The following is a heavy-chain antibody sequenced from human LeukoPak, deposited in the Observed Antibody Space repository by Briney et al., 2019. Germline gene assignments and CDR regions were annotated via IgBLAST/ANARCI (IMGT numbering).Heavy chain of an antibody. Sequence: GGSLRLSCAASGFTFSSYEMNWVRQAPGKGLEWVSYISSSGSTIYYADSVKGRFIISRDNAKNSLYLQMNSLRAEDTAVYYCVRDWAYAFDIWGQGTMVTVSS. V-gene: IGHV3-48*03. CDR3: VRDWAYAFDI. CDR1: GFTFSSYE. D-gene: IGHD3-16*01. J-gene: IGHJ3*02. CDR2: ISSSGSTI.